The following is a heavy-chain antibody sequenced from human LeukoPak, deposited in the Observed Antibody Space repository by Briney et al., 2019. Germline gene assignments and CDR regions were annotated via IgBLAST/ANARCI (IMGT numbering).Heavy chain of an antibody. Sequence: PSETLSLTCTVSGYSISSGYYWGWIRQPPGKGLEWIGSIYHSGSTYYNPSLKSRVTISVDTSKNQFSLKLSSVTAADTAVYYCARDWSRFLEWLGEPNWFDPWGQGTLVTVSS. CDR2: IYHSGST. V-gene: IGHV4-38-2*02. CDR1: GYSISSGYY. D-gene: IGHD3-3*01. CDR3: ARDWSRFLEWLGEPNWFDP. J-gene: IGHJ5*02.